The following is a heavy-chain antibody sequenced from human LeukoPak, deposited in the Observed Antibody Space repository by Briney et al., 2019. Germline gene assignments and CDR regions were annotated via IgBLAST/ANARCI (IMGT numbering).Heavy chain of an antibody. CDR2: ISGSGGST. CDR1: GFTFSSYA. CDR3: AKDRRRGYRVGATGGHAFDI. D-gene: IGHD1-26*01. Sequence: GGSLRLSCAASGFTFSSYAMSWVRQAPGKGLEWVSAISGSGGSTYYADSVKGRFTISRDNSKNTLYLQMNSLRAEDTAVYYCAKDRRRGYRVGATGGHAFDIWGQGTMVTVSS. V-gene: IGHV3-23*01. J-gene: IGHJ3*02.